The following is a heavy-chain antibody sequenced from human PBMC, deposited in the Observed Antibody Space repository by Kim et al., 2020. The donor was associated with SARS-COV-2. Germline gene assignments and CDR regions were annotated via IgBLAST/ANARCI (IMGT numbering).Heavy chain of an antibody. Sequence: INYADSVEGRFTSSRENAKKSLYLQMNSLRAEDTAVYYCAREEGNGFGMDVWGQGTTVTVSS. D-gene: IGHD2-8*01. V-gene: IGHV3-11*04. CDR3: AREEGNGFGMDV. CDR2: I. J-gene: IGHJ6*02.